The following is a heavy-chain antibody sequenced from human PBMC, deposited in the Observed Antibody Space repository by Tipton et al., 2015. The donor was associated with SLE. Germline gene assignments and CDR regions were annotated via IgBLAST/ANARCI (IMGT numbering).Heavy chain of an antibody. J-gene: IGHJ6*03. CDR3: ASQSGRIGIGGAYYYYYMDV. CDR1: GGSITYYY. Sequence: TLSLTCTVSGGSITYYYWDWIRQTPGKGLAWIGYIYHSGTTTYNPSFKSRVTISLDTSKTRFSLKLSSVTAAYTAVYYCASQSGRIGIGGAYYYYYMDVWGKGTTVTVSS. D-gene: IGHD1-26*01. CDR2: IYHSGTT. V-gene: IGHV4-59*01.